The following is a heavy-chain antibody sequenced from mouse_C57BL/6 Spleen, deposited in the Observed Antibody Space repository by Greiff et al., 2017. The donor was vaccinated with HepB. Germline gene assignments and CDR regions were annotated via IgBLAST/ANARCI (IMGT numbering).Heavy chain of an antibody. V-gene: IGHV2-2*01. CDR3: ARNEGDYYGSSSYFDV. Sequence: QVHVKQSGPGLVQPSQSLSITCTVSGFSLTSYGVHWVRQSPGKGLEWLGVIWSGGSTDYNAAFISRLSISTDNSKSQVFFKMNSLQADDTAIYYCARNEGDYYGSSSYFDVWGTGTTVTVSS. J-gene: IGHJ1*03. D-gene: IGHD1-1*01. CDR1: GFSLTSYG. CDR2: IWSGGST.